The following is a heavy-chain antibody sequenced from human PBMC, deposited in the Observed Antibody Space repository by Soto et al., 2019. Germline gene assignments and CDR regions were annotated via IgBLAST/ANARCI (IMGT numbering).Heavy chain of an antibody. CDR2: INAGNGNT. Sequence: ASVKVSCKASGYTFTSYAMHWVRQAPGQRLEWMGWINAGNGNTKYSQKFQGRVTITRDTSASTAYMELSSLRSEDTAVYYCARAARDYGGNNWFDTWGQGTLVTVSS. CDR1: GYTFTSYA. J-gene: IGHJ5*02. D-gene: IGHD4-17*01. CDR3: ARAARDYGGNNWFDT. V-gene: IGHV1-3*01.